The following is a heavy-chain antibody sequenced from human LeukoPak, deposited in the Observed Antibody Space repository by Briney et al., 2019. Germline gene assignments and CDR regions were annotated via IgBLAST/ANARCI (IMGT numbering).Heavy chain of an antibody. CDR2: INPSGGST. V-gene: IGHV1-46*01. D-gene: IGHD1-26*01. CDR1: GYTFTSYY. J-gene: IGHJ6*03. Sequence: GGPVKVSCKASGYTFTSYYMHWVRQAPGQGLEWMGIINPSGGSTSYAQKFQGRVTMTRDMSTSTVYMELSSLRSEDTAVYYCAKCSGSYFYYYMDVWGKGTTVTVSS. CDR3: AKCSGSYFYYYMDV.